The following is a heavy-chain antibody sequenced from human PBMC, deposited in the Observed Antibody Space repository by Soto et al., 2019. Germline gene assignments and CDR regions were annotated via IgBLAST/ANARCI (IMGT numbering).Heavy chain of an antibody. J-gene: IGHJ5*02. CDR2: INPNSGGT. V-gene: IGHV1-2*02. CDR3: ARDRVHILVVPAAISHHWFDP. CDR1: GYTFTGYY. D-gene: IGHD2-2*01. Sequence: QVQLVQSGAEVKKPGASVKVSCKASGYTFTGYYMHWVRQAPGQGLEWMGWINPNSGGTNYAQKFHGRLTITRDTSISTAYMELTRLRFHDTAVYYCARDRVHILVVPAAISHHWFDPWGQGTLVTVSS.